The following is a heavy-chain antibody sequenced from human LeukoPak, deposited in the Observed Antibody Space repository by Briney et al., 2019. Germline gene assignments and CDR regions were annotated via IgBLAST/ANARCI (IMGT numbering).Heavy chain of an antibody. CDR3: ARDYPTFGVVSIFDY. V-gene: IGHV3-7*03. Sequence: GGSLRLSCAASGFTFSSYWMTWVRQAPGKGLEWVANIKQDGSEKYYVDSVKGRFTISRDNAKNSLYPQMNSLRAEDTAVYYCARDYPTFGVVSIFDYWGQGTLVSVSS. D-gene: IGHD3-3*01. CDR2: IKQDGSEK. CDR1: GFTFSSYW. J-gene: IGHJ4*02.